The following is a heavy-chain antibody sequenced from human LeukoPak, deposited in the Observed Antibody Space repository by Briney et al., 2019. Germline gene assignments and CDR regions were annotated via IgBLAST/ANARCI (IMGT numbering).Heavy chain of an antibody. CDR2: IYTSGRT. CDR3: ARDYITISI. D-gene: IGHD3-3*01. V-gene: IGHV4-61*02. CDR1: GGSINSGTSY. Sequence: SETLSLTCTVSGGSINSGTSYWSWIRQPAGKGLEWIGRIYTSGRTYYNPSLKSRVTISVDRSKNQFSLKLSSVTAADTAVYYCARDYITISIWGQGTMVTVSS. J-gene: IGHJ3*02.